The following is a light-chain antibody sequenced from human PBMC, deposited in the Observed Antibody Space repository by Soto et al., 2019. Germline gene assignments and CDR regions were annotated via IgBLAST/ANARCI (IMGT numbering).Light chain of an antibody. J-gene: IGKJ5*01. CDR2: GAS. V-gene: IGKV3-20*01. CDR3: QHYGASPIT. CDR1: QSVSSNS. Sequence: IVLKQSPGTLSLSPGERASLSCRASQSVSSNSLAWYQQKPGQPPKLLIFGASNRATDIPARFSGGGSGTDFTLTTSRLEPDDFALYYCQHYGASPITFGQGTRLRL.